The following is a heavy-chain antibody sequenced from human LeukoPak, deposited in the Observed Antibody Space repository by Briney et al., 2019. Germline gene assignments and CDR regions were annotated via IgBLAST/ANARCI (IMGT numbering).Heavy chain of an antibody. Sequence: KTSETLSLTCTVSGVSISSSSYYWGWIRQPPGKGLEWIGSIYYSGSTYYNPSLKSRVTISVDTSKSQFSLKLSSVTAADTAVYYCARGRSVSDFWSGYRSKTWFDPWGQGTLVTVSS. J-gene: IGHJ5*02. D-gene: IGHD3-3*01. CDR2: IYYSGST. V-gene: IGHV4-39*07. CDR1: GVSISSSSYY. CDR3: ARGRSVSDFWSGYRSKTWFDP.